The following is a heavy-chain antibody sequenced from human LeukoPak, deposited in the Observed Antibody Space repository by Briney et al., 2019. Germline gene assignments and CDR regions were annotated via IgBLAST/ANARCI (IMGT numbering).Heavy chain of an antibody. CDR1: GGTFSSYA. V-gene: IGHV1-18*01. D-gene: IGHD2-15*01. J-gene: IGHJ4*02. Sequence: GASVKASCKASGGTFSSYAISWVRQATGQGLEWMGWISAYNGNTNYAQKLQGRVTMTTDTSTSTAYMELGSLRSDDTAVYYCARAPREVVAPSGYWGQGTLVTVSS. CDR2: ISAYNGNT. CDR3: ARAPREVVAPSGY.